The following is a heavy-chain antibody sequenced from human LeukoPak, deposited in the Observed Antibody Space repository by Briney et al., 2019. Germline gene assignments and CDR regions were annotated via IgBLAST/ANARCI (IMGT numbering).Heavy chain of an antibody. D-gene: IGHD2-15*01. Sequence: GGSLRLSCAASGFTFSIYTMNWVRQAPGKGLEWVSSISSTSSYIYYADSVKGRFTISRDNAKNLLYLQMNSLRAEDTAVYYCAREGFPAAYDYWGRGTLVTVSS. CDR2: ISSTSSYI. J-gene: IGHJ4*02. CDR1: GFTFSIYT. V-gene: IGHV3-21*01. CDR3: AREGFPAAYDY.